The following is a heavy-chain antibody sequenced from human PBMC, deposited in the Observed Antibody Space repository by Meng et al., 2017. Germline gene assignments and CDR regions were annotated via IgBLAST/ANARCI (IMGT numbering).Heavy chain of an antibody. V-gene: IGHV4-39*07. D-gene: IGHD6-13*01. CDR3: ARDPPAGTNYYYYGMDV. Sequence: SETLSLTCTVSGGSISSSSYYWGWIRQPPGKGLEWIGSIYYSGSTYYNPSLKSRVTISVDTSKNQFSLKLGSVTAADTAVYYCARDPPAGTNYYYYGMDVWGQGTTVTVSS. CDR1: GGSISSSSYY. J-gene: IGHJ6*02. CDR2: IYYSGST.